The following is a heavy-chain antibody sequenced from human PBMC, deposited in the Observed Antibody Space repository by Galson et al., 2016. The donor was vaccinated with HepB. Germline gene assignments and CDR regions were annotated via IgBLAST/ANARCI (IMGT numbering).Heavy chain of an antibody. J-gene: IGHJ3*02. CDR3: ARPSGKYSGGFDI. CDR2: TRNKVNSYTT. CDR1: GFRFSEHY. Sequence: SLRLSCAASGFRFSEHYMDWVCQAPGKGLEWVVRTRNKVNSYTTEYAASVKGRFTISRDDSKNSLYLQMNSLKTEDTALYYCARPSGKYSGGFDIWGQGTMVAVSS. D-gene: IGHD2/OR15-2a*01. V-gene: IGHV3-72*01.